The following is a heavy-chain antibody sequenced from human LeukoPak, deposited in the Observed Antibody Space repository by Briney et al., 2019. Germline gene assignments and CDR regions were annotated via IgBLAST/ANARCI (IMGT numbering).Heavy chain of an antibody. CDR1: GFTFSGHW. D-gene: IGHD3-16*01. Sequence: GGSLRLSCAGSGFTFSGHWMSWVRQAPGKGLEGVANIKRDGSEKYYVDSVKGRFIISRDNVKNSLSLQTNSLRAEDTAVYYCATLLGDSTVFEFWGQGTLVTVSS. CDR3: ATLLGDSTVFEF. J-gene: IGHJ4*02. V-gene: IGHV3-7*01. CDR2: IKRDGSEK.